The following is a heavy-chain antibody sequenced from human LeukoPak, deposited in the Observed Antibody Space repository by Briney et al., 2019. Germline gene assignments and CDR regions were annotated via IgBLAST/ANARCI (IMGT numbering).Heavy chain of an antibody. CDR1: GFTFSSYA. Sequence: GGSLRLSCAASGFTFSSYAMSWVRQAPGKGLEWVSAISGSGGSTYYADSVKGRFTISRDNSKNTLYLQMNSLRAEDTAVYYCAKDIWFGELSPNWFDPWGQGTLVTVSS. V-gene: IGHV3-23*01. CDR3: AKDIWFGELSPNWFDP. D-gene: IGHD3-10*01. J-gene: IGHJ5*02. CDR2: ISGSGGST.